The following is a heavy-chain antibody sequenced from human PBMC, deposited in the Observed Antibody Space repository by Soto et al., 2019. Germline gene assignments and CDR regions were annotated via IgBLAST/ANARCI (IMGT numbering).Heavy chain of an antibody. CDR2: IYYSGST. CDR1: GGSISSGDYY. CDR3: ARDSPEYYFDY. V-gene: IGHV4-30-4*01. D-gene: IGHD3-10*01. J-gene: IGHJ4*02. Sequence: SETLSLTCTVSGGSISSGDYYWSWIRQPPGKGLEWIGYIYYSGSTYYNPSLKSRVTISVDTSKNQFSLKLSSVTAADTAVYYCARDSPEYYFDYWRQGTLVTVSS.